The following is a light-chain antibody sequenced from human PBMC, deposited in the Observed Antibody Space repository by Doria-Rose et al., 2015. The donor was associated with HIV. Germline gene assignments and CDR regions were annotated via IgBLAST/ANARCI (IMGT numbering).Light chain of an antibody. CDR3: ATWDDSLNGPV. J-gene: IGLJ3*02. CDR2: DNN. CDR1: SSNIGRTT. Sequence: QSVLTQPPSASGTPGQRVTISCSGSSSNIGRTTVCWYRHLPGTDPKLLIYDNNHRPSGVPDRFSGSKSGTSASLAISGLQSEDETDYYCATWDDSLNGPVFGGGTKLTVI. V-gene: IGLV1-44*01.